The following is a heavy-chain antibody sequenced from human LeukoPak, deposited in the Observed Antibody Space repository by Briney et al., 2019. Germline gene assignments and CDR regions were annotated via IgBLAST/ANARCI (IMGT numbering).Heavy chain of an antibody. J-gene: IGHJ6*03. D-gene: IGHD3-22*01. Sequence: GASVKVSCQASGYTFTGYYMHWVRQAPGQGLEWMGWINPNSGGTNYAQKFQGRVTMTRDTSISTAYMELSRLRSDDTPVYYCARENYYDSSGYFGYYYYYMDVWGKGTTVTVSS. V-gene: IGHV1-2*02. CDR1: GYTFTGYY. CDR2: INPNSGGT. CDR3: ARENYYDSSGYFGYYYYYMDV.